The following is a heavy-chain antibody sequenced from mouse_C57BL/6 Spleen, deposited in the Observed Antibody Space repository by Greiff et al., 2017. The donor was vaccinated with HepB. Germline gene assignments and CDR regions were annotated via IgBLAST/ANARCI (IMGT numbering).Heavy chain of an antibody. D-gene: IGHD3-2*02. V-gene: IGHV5-17*01. CDR2: ISSGSSTI. Sequence: EVQLVESGGGLVKPGGSLKLSCAASGFTFSDYGMHWVRQAPEMGLEWVAYISSGSSTIYYADTVKGRFTISRDNAKNTLFLQMTSLRSEDTAMYYCARRDSSGYFDYWGQGTTLTVSS. J-gene: IGHJ2*01. CDR1: GFTFSDYG. CDR3: ARRDSSGYFDY.